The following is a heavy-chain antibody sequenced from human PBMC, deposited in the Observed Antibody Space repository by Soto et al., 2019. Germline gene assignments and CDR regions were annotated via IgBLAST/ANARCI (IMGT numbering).Heavy chain of an antibody. J-gene: IGHJ4*02. CDR2: IYYSGST. D-gene: IGHD3-3*01. Sequence: QLQLQESGPGLVKPSETLSLTCTVSGGSISSSSYYWGWIRQPPGKGLEWIGSIYYSGSTYYNPSLKSRVTISVDTSKNQFSLKLSSVTAADTAVYYCARQTSGPEGNYFDYWGQGTLVTVSS. CDR1: GGSISSSSYY. CDR3: ARQTSGPEGNYFDY. V-gene: IGHV4-39*01.